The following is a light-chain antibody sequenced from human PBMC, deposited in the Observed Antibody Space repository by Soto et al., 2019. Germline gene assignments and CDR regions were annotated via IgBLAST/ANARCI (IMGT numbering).Light chain of an antibody. CDR3: QQYGSSSRT. Sequence: EIVLMQSPGTLSLSPGERATLSCRASQSVSSYLAWYQQKPGQAPRLLIYGASSRATGIPDRFSGSGSGTDFTLTISRLEPEDFAVYYCQQYGSSSRTFGQGTNVEIK. V-gene: IGKV3-20*01. CDR1: QSVSSY. J-gene: IGKJ1*01. CDR2: GAS.